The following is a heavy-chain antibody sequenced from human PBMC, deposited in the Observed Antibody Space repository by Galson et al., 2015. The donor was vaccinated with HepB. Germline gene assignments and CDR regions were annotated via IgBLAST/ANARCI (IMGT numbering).Heavy chain of an antibody. J-gene: IGHJ6*02. CDR2: IIPILGIA. CDR1: GGTFSSYT. Sequence: SVKVSCKASGGTFSSYTISWVRRAPGQGLEWMGRIIPILGIANYAQKFQGRVTITADKSTSTAYMELSSLRSEDTAVYYCASGTMASNYYYGMDVWGQGTTVTVSS. D-gene: IGHD3-10*01. CDR3: ASGTMASNYYYGMDV. V-gene: IGHV1-69*02.